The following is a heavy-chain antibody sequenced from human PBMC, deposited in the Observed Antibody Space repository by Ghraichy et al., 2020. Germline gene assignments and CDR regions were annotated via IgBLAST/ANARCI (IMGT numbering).Heavy chain of an antibody. D-gene: IGHD3-10*01. CDR2: ISYDGSNK. Sequence: GGSLRLSCAASGFTFSSYGMHWVRQAPGKGLEWVAVISYDGSNKYYADSVKGRFTISRDNSKNTLYLQMNSLRAEDTAVYYCAKASSYYNRPSDYWGQGTLVTVSS. CDR3: AKASSYYNRPSDY. V-gene: IGHV3-30*18. CDR1: GFTFSSYG. J-gene: IGHJ4*02.